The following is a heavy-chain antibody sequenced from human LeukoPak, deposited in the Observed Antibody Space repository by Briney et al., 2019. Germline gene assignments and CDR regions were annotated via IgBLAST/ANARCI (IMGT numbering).Heavy chain of an antibody. CDR2: IYHSGSA. J-gene: IGHJ6*02. Sequence: TSETLSLTCAVYGGSFSGYSWSWIRQPPGKGLEWIGEIYHSGSANYNPSLKSRVTISVDTSKNQFSLKLSFVTAADTAVYYCARGQRNGDGDYVSALPPYSYPYGMDVWGRGPTVAVSS. CDR1: GGSFSGYS. CDR3: ARGQRNGDGDYVSALPPYSYPYGMDV. V-gene: IGHV4-34*01. D-gene: IGHD4-17*01.